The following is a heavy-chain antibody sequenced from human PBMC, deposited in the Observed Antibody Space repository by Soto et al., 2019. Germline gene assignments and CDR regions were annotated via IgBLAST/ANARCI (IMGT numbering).Heavy chain of an antibody. V-gene: IGHV4-59*01. J-gene: IGHJ3*02. CDR1: GGSISSYF. CDR2: MYFNEST. Sequence: QVLLQESGPGLVKPSETLSLTCTVSGGSISSYFLNWIRQAPGKGLEWIGYMYFNESTNYNPSLKSRVTISLDTSKSLFSLKLNSVTAADTAVYYCARDHKEAFDIWGQGTLVTVSS. CDR3: ARDHKEAFDI.